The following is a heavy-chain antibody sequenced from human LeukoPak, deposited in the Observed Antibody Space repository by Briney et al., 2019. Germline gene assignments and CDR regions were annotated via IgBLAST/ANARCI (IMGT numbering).Heavy chain of an antibody. CDR1: GVSFNAYY. Sequence: SETLSLTCTVSGVSFNAYYWSWIRQSPGMGLEWIGEVSPGGYIKYNPSLKSRVTISVDTSESQLSLRLSSVTAADTAMYYCARIRCGHTGDICYNHWAQGTLVTVSS. CDR3: ARIRCGHTGDICYNH. CDR2: VSPGGYI. V-gene: IGHV4-34*01. J-gene: IGHJ5*02. D-gene: IGHD2-8*02.